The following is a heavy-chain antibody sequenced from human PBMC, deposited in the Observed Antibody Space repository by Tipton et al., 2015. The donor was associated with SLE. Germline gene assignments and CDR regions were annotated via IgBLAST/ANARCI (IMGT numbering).Heavy chain of an antibody. V-gene: IGHV3-33*01. CDR3: ARDGGSGSYYTIIAY. CDR1: GFTFSSYG. CDR2: IWYDGSNK. J-gene: IGHJ4*02. D-gene: IGHD1-26*01. Sequence: SLRLSCAASGFTFSSYGMHWVRQAPGKGLEWVAVIWYDGSNKYYADSVKGRFTISRDNSKNTLYLQMNSLRAEDTAVYYCARDGGSGSYYTIIAYWGQGTLVTVSS.